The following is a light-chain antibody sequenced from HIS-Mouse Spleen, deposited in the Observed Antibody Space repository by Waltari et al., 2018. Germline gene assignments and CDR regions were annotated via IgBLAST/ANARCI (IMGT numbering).Light chain of an antibody. CDR1: QGISSY. J-gene: IGKJ1*01. V-gene: IGKV1-9*01. CDR2: AAS. CDR3: QQLNSYPPT. Sequence: IQLTQSPSFLSASVGDRVTITCRGSQGISSYLAWYQQKPGKAPKLLIYAASTLQSGVPSRFSGSGSGTEFTLTISSLQPEDFATYYCQQLNSYPPTFGQGTKVEIK.